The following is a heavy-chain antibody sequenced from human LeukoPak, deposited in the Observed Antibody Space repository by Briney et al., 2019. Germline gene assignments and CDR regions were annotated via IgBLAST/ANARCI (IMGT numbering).Heavy chain of an antibody. CDR3: ARESEAFDI. CDR2: VGYDGTHK. Sequence: GGSLRLSCAASRFIFSNYGMHWVRQAPGKGLEWVALVGYDGTHKNYGDSVKGRFTISRDNAKSTLYLQMNRLRAEDTAVYYCARESEAFDIWGQGTMVTVSS. CDR1: RFIFSNYG. J-gene: IGHJ3*02. V-gene: IGHV3-33*01.